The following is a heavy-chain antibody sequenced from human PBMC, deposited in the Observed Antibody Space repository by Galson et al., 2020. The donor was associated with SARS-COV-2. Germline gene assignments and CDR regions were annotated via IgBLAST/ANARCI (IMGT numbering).Heavy chain of an antibody. CDR3: ATRRGAFGTHIDALDV. V-gene: IGHV3-33*08. D-gene: IGHD1-7*01. CDR1: GFIFSNFG. CDR2: ISYDGINT. J-gene: IGHJ3*01. Sequence: GGSLRLSCEVSGFIFSNFGMHWVRQAPGKGLEWVALISYDGINTYYTDSVKGRFAISRDNSNNTLYLQMNSLRAEDTAVYYCATRRGAFGTHIDALDVWGQGTMVTVSS.